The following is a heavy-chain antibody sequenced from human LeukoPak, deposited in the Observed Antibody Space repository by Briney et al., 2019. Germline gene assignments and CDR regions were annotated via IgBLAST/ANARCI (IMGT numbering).Heavy chain of an antibody. Sequence: SETLSLTCAVYGGPFSGYYWSWIRQPPGKGLEWIGEVNHSGSTNYNPSLKSRVTISVDTSKNQFSLKLSSVTAADTAVYYCARATYYDFWSGYELDYWGQGTLVTVSS. CDR1: GGPFSGYY. J-gene: IGHJ4*02. CDR3: ARATYYDFWSGYELDY. D-gene: IGHD3-3*01. V-gene: IGHV4-34*01. CDR2: VNHSGST.